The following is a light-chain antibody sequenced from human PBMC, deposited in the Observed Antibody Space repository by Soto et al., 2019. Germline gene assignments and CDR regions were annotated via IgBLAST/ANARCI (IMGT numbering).Light chain of an antibody. J-gene: IGLJ2*01. CDR2: EVT. CDR1: SSDVGGYDY. V-gene: IGLV2-8*01. CDR3: TSYAGSNKI. Sequence: QSVLTQPPSASGSPGQSVTISCTGTSSDVGGYDYVSWHQQYPGKAPKLIIYEVTKRPSGVPDRFSGSKSGNTASLTVSGLQAEDEADYYCTSYAGSNKIFGGGTKVTVL.